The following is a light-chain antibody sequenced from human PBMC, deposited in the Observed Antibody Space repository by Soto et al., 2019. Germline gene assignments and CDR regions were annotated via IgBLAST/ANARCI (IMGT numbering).Light chain of an antibody. Sequence: EILLTQSPATLSLSPGDSATLSCRASQRVSRNVAWYQQKPGQAPRLLISAASTGAAGVPARFNAAGSGTVFTLTISSLQSEDVAIDYCQQYNTCPRTFGQGTKVEI. J-gene: IGKJ1*01. CDR3: QQYNTCPRT. V-gene: IGKV3D-15*01. CDR1: QRVSRN. CDR2: AAS.